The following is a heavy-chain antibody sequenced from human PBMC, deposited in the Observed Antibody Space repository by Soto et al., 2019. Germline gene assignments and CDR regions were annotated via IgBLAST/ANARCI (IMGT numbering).Heavy chain of an antibody. J-gene: IGHJ4*02. V-gene: IGHV3-7*01. CDR1: GFSFEIYW. D-gene: IGHD3-10*01. CDR2: INPDGSGE. CDR3: ARENWFFDY. Sequence: GGSLRLSCAASGFSFEIYWMGWVRKAPGKGLEWVANINPDGSGEYYLDSVKGRFTISRDNAKNSVYLQMNSLVGDDTAVYYCARENWFFDYWGQGTPVTVSS.